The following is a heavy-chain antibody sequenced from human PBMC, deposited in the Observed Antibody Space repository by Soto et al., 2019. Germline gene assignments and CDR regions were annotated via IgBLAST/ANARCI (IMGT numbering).Heavy chain of an antibody. Sequence: GGSLRLSCAASGFTFSNAWMNWVRQAPGKGLEWVGRIKSKTDGGTTDYAAPVKGRFTISRDDSKNTLYLQMNSLKTEDTAVYYCTTGKWKRPGYYYYYGMDVWGQGTTVTVSS. D-gene: IGHD1-1*01. J-gene: IGHJ6*02. CDR1: GFTFSNAW. CDR2: IKSKTDGGTT. CDR3: TTGKWKRPGYYYYYGMDV. V-gene: IGHV3-15*07.